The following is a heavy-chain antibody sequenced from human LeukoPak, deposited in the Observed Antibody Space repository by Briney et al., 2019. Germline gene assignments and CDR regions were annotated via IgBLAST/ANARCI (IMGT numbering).Heavy chain of an antibody. CDR2: IYYSGTT. CDR3: VRDYRNGDLPAY. J-gene: IGHJ4*02. V-gene: IGHV4-30-4*01. D-gene: IGHD2-8*01. Sequence: SETLSLTCTVSGASINSGDYYWSWIRQPPGKGLEWIGYIYYSGTTYYNPSLKSRVAMSVDRSKTQFSLKLSSVTDADTAVYYCVRDYRNGDLPAYWGQGTLVTVSS. CDR1: GASINSGDYY.